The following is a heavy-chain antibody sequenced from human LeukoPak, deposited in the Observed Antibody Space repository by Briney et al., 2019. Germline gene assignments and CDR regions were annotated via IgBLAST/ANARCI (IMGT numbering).Heavy chain of an antibody. CDR1: GLTFSNCW. D-gene: IGHD3-22*01. J-gene: IGHJ5*02. CDR2: INGIGSEP. CDR3: ARLRIGSSGFWWFDP. Sequence: PGGSLRLSCAASGLTFSNCWMGWVRQAPGKGLVWVANINGIGSEPYYGDSLEGRFTISRDNAKNSLYLQMNSLRAEDTAMYYCARLRIGSSGFWWFDPWGQGTLVPVSS. V-gene: IGHV3-7*01.